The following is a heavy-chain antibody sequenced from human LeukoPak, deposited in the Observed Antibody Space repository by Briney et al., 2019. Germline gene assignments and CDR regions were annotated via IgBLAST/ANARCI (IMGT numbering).Heavy chain of an antibody. CDR2: IPYDGSNK. CDR1: GFTFSSYA. V-gene: IGHV3-30*04. J-gene: IGHJ4*02. Sequence: GGSLRLSCAASGFTFSSYAMHWVRQAPGKGLEWVAVIPYDGSNKYYADSVKGRFTISRDNSKNTLYLQMNSLRAEDTAVYYCARRGGYCSSTSCYGGYFDYWGQGTLVTVSS. CDR3: ARRGGYCSSTSCYGGYFDY. D-gene: IGHD2-2*01.